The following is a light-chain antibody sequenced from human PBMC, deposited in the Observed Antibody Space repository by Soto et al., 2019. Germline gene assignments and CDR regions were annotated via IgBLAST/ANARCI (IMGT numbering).Light chain of an antibody. Sequence: IQFTQSPSFLSASVGDRVRITCRASQGISSYIAWYQQKPGKAPKLLIYAASTLQSGVPSRFSGSGSGTDFTLTISSLQPEDFATYYCQQLTSYPRTFGPGTKVDIK. V-gene: IGKV1-9*01. CDR2: AAS. CDR3: QQLTSYPRT. J-gene: IGKJ3*01. CDR1: QGISSY.